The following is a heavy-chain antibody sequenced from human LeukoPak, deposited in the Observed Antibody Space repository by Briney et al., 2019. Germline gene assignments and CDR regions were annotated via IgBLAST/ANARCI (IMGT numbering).Heavy chain of an antibody. CDR3: ARESGATYYYDSSGYPFDY. CDR2: ISSSSSYI. V-gene: IGHV3-21*04. D-gene: IGHD3-22*01. Sequence: PGGSLRLSCAASGFTFSSYSMNWVRQAPGKGLEWVSSISSSSSYIYYADSVKRRFTISRDNAKNSLYLQMNSLRAEDTALYYCARESGATYYYDSSGYPFDYWGQGTLVTVSS. J-gene: IGHJ4*02. CDR1: GFTFSSYS.